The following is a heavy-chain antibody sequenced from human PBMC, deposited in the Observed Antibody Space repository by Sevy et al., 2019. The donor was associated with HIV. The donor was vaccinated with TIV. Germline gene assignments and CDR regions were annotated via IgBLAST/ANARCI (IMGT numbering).Heavy chain of an antibody. Sequence: QSQTLSLTCAISGDSVSSSSAAWNWFRQSPSRGLEWLGRTYYRSKWYSDYEVSVKGRVTINPDTSKNQFSLHLESVTPEDTAVYFCARGDELNSYYYGMDVWGQWTTVTVSS. CDR3: ARGDELNSYYYGMDV. CDR2: TYYRSKWYS. V-gene: IGHV6-1*01. J-gene: IGHJ6*02. D-gene: IGHD1-7*01. CDR1: GDSVSSSSAA.